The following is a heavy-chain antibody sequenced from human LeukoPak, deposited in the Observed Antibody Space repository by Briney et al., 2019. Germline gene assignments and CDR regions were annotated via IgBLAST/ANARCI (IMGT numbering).Heavy chain of an antibody. J-gene: IGHJ4*02. CDR3: ARLRGYTYGPPGY. Sequence: SETLSLTCTVSGDSISSSSYYWGWIRQPPGKGLEWIGSIYYSGDTYYSPSLKSRVTIPVDTSKSQFSLKLSSVTTADTAVYYCARLRGYTYGPPGYWGQGTLVTVSS. CDR2: IYYSGDT. V-gene: IGHV4-39*01. CDR1: GDSISSSSYY. D-gene: IGHD5-18*01.